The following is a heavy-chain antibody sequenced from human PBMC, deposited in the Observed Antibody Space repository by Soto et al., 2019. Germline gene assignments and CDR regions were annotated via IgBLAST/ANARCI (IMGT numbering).Heavy chain of an antibody. CDR1: GFTFSDYY. V-gene: IGHV3-11*01. CDR2: ISSSGSTI. J-gene: IGHJ6*03. CDR3: ARSHFPYYYYYMDV. D-gene: IGHD3-3*02. Sequence: GGSLRLSCAASGFTFSDYYMSWIRQAPGKGLEWVSYISSSGSTIYYADSVKGRFTISRDNAKNSLYLQMNSLRAEDTAVYYCARSHFPYYYYYMDVWGKGTTVTVSS.